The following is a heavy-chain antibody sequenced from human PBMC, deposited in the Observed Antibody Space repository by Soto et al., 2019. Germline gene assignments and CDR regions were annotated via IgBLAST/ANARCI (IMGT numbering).Heavy chain of an antibody. J-gene: IGHJ4*02. CDR1: GFTFSSYW. CDR2: IDSDGNYT. D-gene: IGHD1-26*01. Sequence: EVQLVESGGGLVQPGGSLRLSFAASGFTFSSYWMHWVRQVPGKGLVWVSHIDSDGNYTTYADSVKGRFTISRDNAKNTVYVQMNSRRDEDTAVHYGVRDFVGVGIDYWGLGTLVTVSS. CDR3: VRDFVGVGIDY. V-gene: IGHV3-74*03.